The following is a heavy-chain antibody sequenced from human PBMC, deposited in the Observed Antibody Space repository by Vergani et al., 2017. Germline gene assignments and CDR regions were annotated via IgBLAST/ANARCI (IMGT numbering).Heavy chain of an antibody. CDR3: ARVLVAGVRVGYFDY. D-gene: IGHD2-2*01. Sequence: QVQLVQSGAEVKKPGSSVKVSCKASGGTFSSYAISWVRQAPGEGLEWMGGIIPIFGTVNYAQKYQGRVTLTADELTRTAYMELSSLRSEDTAVYYCARVLVAGVRVGYFDYWGQGTLVTVSS. V-gene: IGHV1-69*01. CDR1: GGTFSSYA. J-gene: IGHJ4*02. CDR2: IIPIFGTV.